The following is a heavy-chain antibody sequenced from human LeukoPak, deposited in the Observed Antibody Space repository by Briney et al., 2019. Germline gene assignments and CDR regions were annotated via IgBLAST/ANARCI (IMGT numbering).Heavy chain of an antibody. Sequence: GGSLRLSCAASGFTFRSYAMTWVRQPPGKGLEYVSTVGGRGDSTYYADSVKGRFTISRDNSKNTLYLQMNSLRAEDTAVYYCAKDRAIFGVVIMDTYYFDYWGQGTLVTVSS. D-gene: IGHD3-3*01. J-gene: IGHJ4*02. V-gene: IGHV3-23*01. CDR3: AKDRAIFGVVIMDTYYFDY. CDR2: VGGRGDST. CDR1: GFTFRSYA.